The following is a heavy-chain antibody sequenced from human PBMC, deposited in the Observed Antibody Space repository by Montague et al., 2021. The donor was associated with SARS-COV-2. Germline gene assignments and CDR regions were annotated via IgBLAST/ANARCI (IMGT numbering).Heavy chain of an antibody. CDR3: ARDRDWDDWCGMDV. CDR1: GFIFSSYE. V-gene: IGHV3-48*03. D-gene: IGHD2-21*01. Sequence: SQRLSCAASGFIFSSYETNWVRQAPGKGLEWISYISSSGGGSTKHYTDSVKARFTISRDNAKNSLYLQMNSLRVEDTAIYYCARDRDWDDWCGMDVWGQGTTVTVSS. CDR2: ISSSGGGSTK. J-gene: IGHJ6*02.